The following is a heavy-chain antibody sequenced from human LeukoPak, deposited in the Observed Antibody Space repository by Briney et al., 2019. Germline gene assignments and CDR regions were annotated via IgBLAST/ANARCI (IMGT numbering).Heavy chain of an antibody. D-gene: IGHD6-13*01. Sequence: GGSLRLSCAASGFTFSDDYMSWIRQAPGKGLEWVSDISSTSIYTNYADSVKGRFTISRDNAKNSLYLQMNSLRAEDTAVYYCAREDGYSSSWYSDYWGQGPLVTVSS. CDR1: GFTFSDDY. J-gene: IGHJ4*02. V-gene: IGHV3-11*05. CDR2: ISSTSIYT. CDR3: AREDGYSSSWYSDY.